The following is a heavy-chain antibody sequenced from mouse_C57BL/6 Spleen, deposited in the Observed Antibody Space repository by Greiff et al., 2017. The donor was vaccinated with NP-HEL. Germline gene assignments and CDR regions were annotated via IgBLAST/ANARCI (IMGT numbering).Heavy chain of an antibody. Sequence: EVMLVESGGGLVKPGGSLKLSCAASGFTFSSYAMSWVRQTPEKRLEWVATISDGGSYTYYPDNVKGRFTISRDNAKNNLYLQMSHLKSEDTAMYYCARDSPITTVVAHYAMDYWGQGTSVTVSS. J-gene: IGHJ4*01. D-gene: IGHD1-1*01. CDR3: ARDSPITTVVAHYAMDY. CDR1: GFTFSSYA. V-gene: IGHV5-4*01. CDR2: ISDGGSYT.